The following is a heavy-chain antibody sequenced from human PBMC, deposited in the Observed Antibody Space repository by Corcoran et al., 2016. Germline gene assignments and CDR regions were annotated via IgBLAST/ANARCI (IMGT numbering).Heavy chain of an antibody. D-gene: IGHD6-19*01. J-gene: IGHJ5*02. CDR1: GYSISSGYY. CDR3: ARGTVAGPNWFDP. CDR2: IYHSGST. V-gene: IGHV4-38-2*02. Sequence: QVQLQESGPGLVKPSETLSLTCTVSGYSISSGYYWGWIRQPPGKGLEWIGSIYHSGSTYYNPSLKSRVTISVDTSKNQFSLKLSSVTAADTAVYYCARGTVAGPNWFDPWGQGTLVTVSS.